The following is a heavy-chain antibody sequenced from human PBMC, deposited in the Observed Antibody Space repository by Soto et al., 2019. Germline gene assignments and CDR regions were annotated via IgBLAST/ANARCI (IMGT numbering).Heavy chain of an antibody. V-gene: IGHV3-30-3*01. D-gene: IGHD3-16*01. CDR3: ARDAFIYSRVAYYDR. J-gene: IGHJ5*02. Sequence: QVRLVESGGGAVQPGDSLRLSCDVSGFTFSTYALHWVRQAPGKGLEWVAFISYTGANQYYADSVKGRFTVSRDNSKDIALLQVTSLKPQDSAVYYCARDAFIYSRVAYYDRWAQGTLVTVSS. CDR2: ISYTGANQ. CDR1: GFTFSTYA.